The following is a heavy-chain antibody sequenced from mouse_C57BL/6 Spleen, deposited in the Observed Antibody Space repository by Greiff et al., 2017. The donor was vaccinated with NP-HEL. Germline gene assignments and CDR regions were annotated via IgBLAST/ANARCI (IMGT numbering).Heavy chain of an antibody. D-gene: IGHD1-1*01. CDR1: GYTFTSYW. CDR2: IYPGSGST. V-gene: IGHV1-55*01. CDR3: ARSTTVVGYFDV. Sequence: QVQLQQPGAELVKPGASVKMSCKASGYTFTSYWITWVKQRPGQGLEWIGDIYPGSGSTNYNEKFKSKATLTVDTSSSTAYMQRSSLTSEDSAVYYCARSTTVVGYFDVWGTGTTVTVSS. J-gene: IGHJ1*03.